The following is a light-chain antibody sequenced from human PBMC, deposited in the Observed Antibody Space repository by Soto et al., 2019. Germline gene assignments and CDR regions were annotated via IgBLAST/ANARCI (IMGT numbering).Light chain of an antibody. CDR2: TTS. J-gene: IGKJ1*01. V-gene: IGKV3-20*01. CDR3: QHYGSSPWT. CDR1: QSVGTY. Sequence: EIVLTQSPGTLSLSPGERATLSCRASQSVGTYLAWYRQKPGQAPRLLIYTTSNRATDIPDRFSGSGSGTDFTLTISRLEPEDFAVYYCQHYGSSPWTFGQGTKVEIK.